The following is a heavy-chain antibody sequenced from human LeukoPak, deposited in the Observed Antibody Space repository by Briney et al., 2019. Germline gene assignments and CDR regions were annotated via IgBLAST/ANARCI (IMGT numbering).Heavy chain of an antibody. Sequence: PGGSLRLSCAASGFTFSQFSMHWVRQAPGKGLEWVAVISYDGNNYYNADSVKGRFTISRDNAKNTLYLQMNFVRSDDTAVYYCARADCRGGSCGYGVDVWGQGTTVTVSS. CDR2: ISYDGNNY. J-gene: IGHJ6*02. D-gene: IGHD2-15*01. CDR3: ARADCRGGSCGYGVDV. V-gene: IGHV3-30-3*01. CDR1: GFTFSQFS.